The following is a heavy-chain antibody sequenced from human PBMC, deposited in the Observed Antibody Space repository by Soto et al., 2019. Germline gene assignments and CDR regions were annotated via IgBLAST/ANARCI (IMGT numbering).Heavy chain of an antibody. V-gene: IGHV4-59*08. Sequence: QVQLQESGPGLVKPSETLSLTCTVSGGSISGYYWSWIRQPPGKGLQWIGYIYYSGYTNYNPSLKSRVTMSVDTSNNQFSLKLNSVTAADTAIYYCARHSGPNWFDPWGQGTLVTVSS. CDR2: IYYSGYT. J-gene: IGHJ5*02. CDR3: ARHSGPNWFDP. D-gene: IGHD2-15*01. CDR1: GGSISGYY.